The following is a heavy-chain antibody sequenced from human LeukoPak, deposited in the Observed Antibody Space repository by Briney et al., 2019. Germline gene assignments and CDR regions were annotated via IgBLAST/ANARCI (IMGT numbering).Heavy chain of an antibody. CDR3: ARHERPLNAFDI. D-gene: IGHD1-1*01. J-gene: IGHJ3*02. V-gene: IGHV4-59*08. CDR2: IFFSGST. CDR1: GGSISSYY. Sequence: SEALSLICTVSGGSISSYYWIWIRQPPGKGLEWIGYIFFSGSTNHNPSLKRRVTISVDTSKNQFSLRLRSVTAADTAVYYCARHERPLNAFDICGQGTMVTVSS.